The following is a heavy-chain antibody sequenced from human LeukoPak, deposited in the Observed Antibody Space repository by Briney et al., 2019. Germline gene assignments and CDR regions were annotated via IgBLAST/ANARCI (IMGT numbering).Heavy chain of an antibody. Sequence: SMKGRFTISRDNAKHSLYLQMNSLGAEDTAVYYCARPYDTRGYFPDYWGQGTLVTVSS. D-gene: IGHD3-22*01. CDR3: ARPYDTRGYFPDY. J-gene: IGHJ4*02. V-gene: IGHV3-21*01.